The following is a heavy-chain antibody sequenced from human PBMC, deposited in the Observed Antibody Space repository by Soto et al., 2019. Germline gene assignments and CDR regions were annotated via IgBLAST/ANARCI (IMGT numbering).Heavy chain of an antibody. V-gene: IGHV3-15*07. CDR1: GFNFSDAW. J-gene: IGHJ4*02. CDR2: VKTKADGGTT. Sequence: EVQLMESGGGLVKPGGSLRLSCVASGFNFSDAWMNWVRQAPGKGLEWVGHVKTKADGGTTEYAASVKGRFIVSRDDSRNTLYLQMNSLKSEDRAMYYCTILGPSWGQGTLVVVSS. CDR3: TILGPS.